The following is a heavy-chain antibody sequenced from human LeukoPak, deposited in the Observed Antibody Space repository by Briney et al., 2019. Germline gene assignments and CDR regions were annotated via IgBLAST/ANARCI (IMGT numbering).Heavy chain of an antibody. CDR2: ISFDGSEK. CDR3: ARDPTVLTLNGDYYFDY. V-gene: IGHV3-30-3*01. CDR1: GFTFSSYA. Sequence: GGSLRLSCAASGFTFSSYAMHWVRQAPGKGLEWVAVISFDGSEKYYADSVKGRFTIYRDNSKNTLYLQMNGLRAEDTAVYYCARDPTVLTLNGDYYFDYWGQGTRVTVSS. J-gene: IGHJ4*02. D-gene: IGHD4-17*01.